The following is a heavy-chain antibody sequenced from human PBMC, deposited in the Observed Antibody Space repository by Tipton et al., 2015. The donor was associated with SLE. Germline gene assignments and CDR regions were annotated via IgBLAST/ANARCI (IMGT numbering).Heavy chain of an antibody. J-gene: IGHJ4*02. Sequence: TLSLTCTVSGGSISSSSYYWGWIRQPPGKGLEWVGRIYTSGSTNYNPSLKSRVTISVDTSKNQFSLKLSSVTAADTAVYYCARGRKYFDYWGQGTLVTVSS. V-gene: IGHV4-61*02. D-gene: IGHD1-14*01. CDR2: IYTSGST. CDR3: ARGRKYFDY. CDR1: GGSISSSSYY.